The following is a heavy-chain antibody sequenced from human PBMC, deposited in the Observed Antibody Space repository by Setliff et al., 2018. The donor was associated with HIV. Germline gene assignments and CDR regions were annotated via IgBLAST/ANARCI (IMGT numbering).Heavy chain of an antibody. CDR3: ARDSSGWPEHDINGNFDH. Sequence: PAASVKVSCKASGYSFSSYGISWVRQAPGQGLEWMAWNSGYNGNTQYAQKFRGRVTMTAETSTSTASMELRSLRSDDTAVYYCARDSSGWPEHDINGNFDHWGQGTVVTVSS. D-gene: IGHD6-19*01. J-gene: IGHJ4*02. CDR2: NSGYNGNT. CDR1: GYSFSSYG. V-gene: IGHV1-18*01.